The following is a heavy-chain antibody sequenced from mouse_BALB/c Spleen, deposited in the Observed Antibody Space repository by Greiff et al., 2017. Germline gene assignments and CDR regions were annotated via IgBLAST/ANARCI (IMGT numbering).Heavy chain of an antibody. CDR1: GYTFSSYW. J-gene: IGHJ3*01. CDR2: ILPGSGST. Sequence: VQLQQSGAELMKPGASVKISCKATGYTFSSYWIEWVKQRPGHGLEWIGEILPGSGSTNYNEKFKGKATFTADTSSNTAYMQLSSLTSEDSAVYYCACIYYDYDALAYWGQGTLVTVSA. D-gene: IGHD2-4*01. V-gene: IGHV1-9*01. CDR3: ACIYYDYDALAY.